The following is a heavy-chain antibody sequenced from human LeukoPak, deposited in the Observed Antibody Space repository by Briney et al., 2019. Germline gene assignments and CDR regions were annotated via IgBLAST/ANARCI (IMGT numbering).Heavy chain of an antibody. CDR2: IIPIFGTA. Sequence: SVKVSCKASGGTFSSYAISWVRQAPGQGLEWMGGIIPIFGTANYAQKFQGRVTITEDKSTSTAYMELSSLRSEDTAVYYCARGNAVVVVAGQSYYFDYWGQGTLVTVSS. V-gene: IGHV1-69*06. CDR3: ARGNAVVVVAGQSYYFDY. J-gene: IGHJ4*02. CDR1: GGTFSSYA. D-gene: IGHD2-15*01.